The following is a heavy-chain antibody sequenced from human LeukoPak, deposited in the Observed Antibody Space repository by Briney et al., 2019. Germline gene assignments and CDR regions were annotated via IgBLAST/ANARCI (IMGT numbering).Heavy chain of an antibody. CDR1: GGSFSSSSYY. CDR2: INYRGSN. V-gene: IGHV4-39*07. CDR3: AREHVVRGVSYYYYYYMDV. J-gene: IGHJ6*03. Sequence: PSETLSLTCTVSGGSFSSSSYYWGWIRQPPGKGLEWVGSINYRGSNYHNSSLKSRVTMSVDTSKNQFSLKLSSVTAADTAVYYCAREHVVRGVSYYYYYYMDVWGKGTTVTISS. D-gene: IGHD3-10*01.